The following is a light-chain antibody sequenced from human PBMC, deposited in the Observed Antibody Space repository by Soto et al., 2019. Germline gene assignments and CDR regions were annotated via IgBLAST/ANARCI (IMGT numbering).Light chain of an antibody. CDR3: KQRDDLYP. Sequence: EIVLTQSPATLSLSPGERATLSCRASQSVSNYVAWYQQKPGQAPRLLIYDASNRATGIPARFSGSGSGTDSTLTISSLELEDFGVNYCKQRDDLYPFAQGTKWEIK. J-gene: IGKJ2*01. CDR1: QSVSNY. V-gene: IGKV3-11*01. CDR2: DAS.